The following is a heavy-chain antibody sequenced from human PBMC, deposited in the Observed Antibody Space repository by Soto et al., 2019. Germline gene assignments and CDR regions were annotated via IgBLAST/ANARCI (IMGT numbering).Heavy chain of an antibody. CDR3: ARGGVDYYDSSGYYFSPYYFDY. CDR1: GGSISSGGYS. J-gene: IGHJ4*02. CDR2: IYHSGST. Sequence: SETLSLTCAVSGGSISSGGYSWSWIRQPPGKGLEWIGYIYHSGSTYYNPSLKSRVTISVDRSKNQFSLKLSSVTAADTAVYYCARGGVDYYDSSGYYFSPYYFDYWGQGTLVTVS. D-gene: IGHD3-22*01. V-gene: IGHV4-30-2*01.